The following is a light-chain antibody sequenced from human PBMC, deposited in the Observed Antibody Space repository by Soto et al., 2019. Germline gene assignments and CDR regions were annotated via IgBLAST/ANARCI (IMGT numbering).Light chain of an antibody. CDR1: QSVSSAY. V-gene: IGKV3D-20*02. CDR3: QQSYSTRIT. J-gene: IGKJ5*01. Sequence: EIVLTQSPGTLSLSPGERATLSCRASQSVSSAYLAWYQQKPGQAPRLLIYNVSRRATGIPDRFSGSGSGTDFTLTVSRLEPEDFATYYCQQSYSTRITFGQGTRLEIK. CDR2: NVS.